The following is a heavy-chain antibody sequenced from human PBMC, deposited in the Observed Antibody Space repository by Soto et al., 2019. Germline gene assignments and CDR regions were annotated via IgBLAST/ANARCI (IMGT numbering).Heavy chain of an antibody. D-gene: IGHD3-16*01. CDR1: GFSLRTTGVG. CDR2: IYWDDDK. J-gene: IGHJ4*02. CDR3: AHTWGLPFDY. Sequence: QITLKESGPTLVKPTQTLTLTCTYSGFSLRTTGVGVGWIRQPPGKALEWLGIIYWDDDKRYSPSLKSRLTLTSDISKNQVVLTMTNMGPVDTATYFCAHTWGLPFDYWGPGNLVIVSS. V-gene: IGHV2-5*02.